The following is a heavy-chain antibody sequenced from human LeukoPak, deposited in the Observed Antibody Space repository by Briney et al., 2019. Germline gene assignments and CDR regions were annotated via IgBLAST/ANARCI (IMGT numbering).Heavy chain of an antibody. D-gene: IGHD5-12*01. J-gene: IGHJ3*02. CDR1: GFTFSSYA. Sequence: GGSLRLSCAASGFTFSSYAMSWVRQAPGKGLEWVSAISASGYTTYYADSVKGRFTISRDNAKNSLYLQMNSLRAEDTAVYYCARVKEASAFDIWGQGTMVTVSS. CDR3: ARVKEASAFDI. V-gene: IGHV3-23*01. CDR2: ISASGYTT.